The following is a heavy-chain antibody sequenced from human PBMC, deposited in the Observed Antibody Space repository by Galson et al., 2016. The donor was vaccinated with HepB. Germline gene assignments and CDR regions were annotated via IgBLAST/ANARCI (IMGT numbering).Heavy chain of an antibody. CDR2: ITSAGDKQ. Sequence: SLRLSCAASGFSFNTYSMHWVRQAPGKGLEWVAAITSAGDKQYYTDSVRGRFTISRDNSNNMMYLQMNSLRGEDTAVYYCAKGRWDFDSWGQGTLVTVSS. J-gene: IGHJ4*02. CDR1: GFSFNTYS. CDR3: AKGRWDFDS. V-gene: IGHV3-30*04. D-gene: IGHD5-24*01.